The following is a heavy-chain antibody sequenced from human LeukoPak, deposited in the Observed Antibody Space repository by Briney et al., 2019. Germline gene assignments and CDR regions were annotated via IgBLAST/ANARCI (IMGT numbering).Heavy chain of an antibody. Sequence: GESLKISCKHSGYNFASQWIGWVRQMPGKGLECMGIINPGNSDIVYTPSFQGQVSFSADKSTSTVFLQWGSLKASDSAMYYCSTRAFSDTSPVAWGQGTLVTVSS. J-gene: IGHJ5*02. V-gene: IGHV5-51*01. CDR1: GYNFASQW. D-gene: IGHD3-22*01. CDR2: INPGNSDI. CDR3: STRAFSDTSPVA.